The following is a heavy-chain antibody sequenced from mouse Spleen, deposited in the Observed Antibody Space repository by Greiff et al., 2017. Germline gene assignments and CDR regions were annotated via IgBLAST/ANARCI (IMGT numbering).Heavy chain of an antibody. J-gene: IGHJ1*01. CDR2: IYPRSGNT. CDR1: GYTFTSYG. V-gene: IGHV1-81*01. CDR3: AREEGTTVVATPYWYFDV. Sequence: VQLVESGAELARPGASVKLSCKASGYTFTSYGISWVKQRTGQGLEWIGEIYPRSGNTYYNEKFKGKATLTADKSSSTAYMELRSLTSEDSAVYFCAREEGTTVVATPYWYFDVWGAGTTATVSS. D-gene: IGHD1-1*01.